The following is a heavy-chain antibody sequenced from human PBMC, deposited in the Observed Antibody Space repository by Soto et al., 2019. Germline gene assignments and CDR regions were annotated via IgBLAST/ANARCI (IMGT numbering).Heavy chain of an antibody. CDR1: GLTFINYA. V-gene: IGHV3-30*02. J-gene: IGHJ5*02. Sequence: PGGSLRLSCAASGLTFINYAMHWVRQAPGKGLEWVAVIRYDGSHENYADSVKCRFTISRDKSKNILYLQMNSLRAEDTALYYCVGQLYSSGWAAVSPWGQGTLVTVAS. CDR3: VGQLYSSGWAAVSP. CDR2: IRYDGSHE. D-gene: IGHD6-19*01.